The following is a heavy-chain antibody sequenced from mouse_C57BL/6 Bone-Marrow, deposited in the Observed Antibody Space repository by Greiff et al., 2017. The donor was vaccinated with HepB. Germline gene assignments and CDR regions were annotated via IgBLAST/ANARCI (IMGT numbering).Heavy chain of an antibody. CDR3: ARALLYYGSSGGFAY. Sequence: QVHVKQSGPGLVQPSQRLSITCTVSGFSLTSYGVHWVRQSPGKGLEWLGVIWSGGSTDYNAAFISSLSISKDNSKSQFFFKMNSLQADDNAIYYCARALLYYGSSGGFAYWGQGTLVTVSA. J-gene: IGHJ3*01. D-gene: IGHD1-1*01. V-gene: IGHV2-2*01. CDR2: IWSGGST. CDR1: GFSLTSYG.